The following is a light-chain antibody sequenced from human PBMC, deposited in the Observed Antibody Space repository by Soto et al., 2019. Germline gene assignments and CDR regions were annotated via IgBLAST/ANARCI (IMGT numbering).Light chain of an antibody. CDR3: QQSYSSPYT. CDR1: HDINKY. V-gene: IGKV1-39*01. J-gene: IGKJ2*01. Sequence: DIQMTQSPSSLSAAVGDRVTITCRASHDINKYLNWYHQTPGKSPKLLIFSTSTLYSGVPSRFSGSRSGTDFTLTISSLQPEDFATYYCQQSYSSPYTFGQGTKVESK. CDR2: STS.